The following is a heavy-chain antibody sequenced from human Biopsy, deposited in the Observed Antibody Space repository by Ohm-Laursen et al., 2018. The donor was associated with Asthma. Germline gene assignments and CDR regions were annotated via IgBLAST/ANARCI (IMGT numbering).Heavy chain of an antibody. D-gene: IGHD6-6*01. CDR1: GGSISSGGY. J-gene: IGHJ6*02. CDR2: ISHSGST. V-gene: IGHV4-30-2*01. Sequence: SQTLSLTCTVSGGSISSGGYWTWIRQPPGKGLEWIGYISHSGSTYFNPSLKSRVTISLDRTKSQFSLKLSSVTAEDTALYYCARAQAAQYYYGMDVWGQGTTVIVSS. CDR3: ARAQAAQYYYGMDV.